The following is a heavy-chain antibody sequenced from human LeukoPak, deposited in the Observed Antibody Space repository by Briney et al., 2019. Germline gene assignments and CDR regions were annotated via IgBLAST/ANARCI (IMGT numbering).Heavy chain of an antibody. CDR2: MNPNSGNT. V-gene: IGHV1-8*01. CDR3: ARAPPRRGHCSSTSCYSEFDY. CDR1: GYTFTSYD. Sequence: GASVKVSCKASGYTFTSYDINWVRQATGQGLEWMGWMNPNSGNTGYAQKFQGRVTMTRNTSISTAYMELSSLRSEDTAVYYCARAPPRRGHCSSTSCYSEFDYWGQGTLVTVSS. J-gene: IGHJ4*02. D-gene: IGHD2-2*02.